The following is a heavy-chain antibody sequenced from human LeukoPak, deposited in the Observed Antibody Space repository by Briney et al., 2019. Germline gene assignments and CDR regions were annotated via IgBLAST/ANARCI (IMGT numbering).Heavy chain of an antibody. D-gene: IGHD3-10*01. J-gene: IGHJ3*02. Sequence: GRSLGLSCAASGFTFDGYAMHWVRQAPGKGLEWVSGISWNSGSIGYADSVKGRFTISRDNAKNSLYLQMNSLRAEDTALYYCAKDEMVRGVSYAFDIWGQGTMVTVSS. V-gene: IGHV3-9*01. CDR2: ISWNSGSI. CDR1: GFTFDGYA. CDR3: AKDEMVRGVSYAFDI.